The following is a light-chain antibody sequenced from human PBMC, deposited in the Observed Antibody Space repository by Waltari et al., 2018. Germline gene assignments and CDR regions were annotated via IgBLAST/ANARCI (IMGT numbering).Light chain of an antibody. CDR1: THVVARYDL. CDR3: QSYDSSSVV. V-gene: IGLV2-23*02. CDR2: EFV. Sequence: QSALTQPASVSGSPGQSITISCIGTTHVVARYDLVSWFHFHPGKAPKVLFYEFVKRPSGVSNRFSASKSGNTASLTISGLQAEDEADYYCQSYDSSSVVFGGGTKLTVL. J-gene: IGLJ2*01.